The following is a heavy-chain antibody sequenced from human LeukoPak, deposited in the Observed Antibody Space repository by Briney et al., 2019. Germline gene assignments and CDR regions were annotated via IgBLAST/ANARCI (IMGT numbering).Heavy chain of an antibody. CDR3: AKDRGFGAAAGHSFYFDF. V-gene: IGHV3-23*01. CDR2: ISGSGGNT. Sequence: GGSLRLSCAASGFTFSTYAMSWVRQAPGKGLEWVSAISGSGGNTYYADSVKGRFTISRDNSKNTLYLQMNSLRAEDTAVYYCAKDRGFGAAAGHSFYFDFWGQGTLVTVSS. CDR1: GFTFSTYA. D-gene: IGHD6-25*01. J-gene: IGHJ4*02.